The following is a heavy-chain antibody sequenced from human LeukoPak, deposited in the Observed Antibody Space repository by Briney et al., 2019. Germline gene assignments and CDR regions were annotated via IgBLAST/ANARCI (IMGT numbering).Heavy chain of an antibody. J-gene: IGHJ4*02. CDR3: ATSYSSSWPEIDY. D-gene: IGHD6-13*01. V-gene: IGHV3-66*01. Sequence: GGSLRLSCAASGFTFSSYVMSWVRQTPGKGLEWVSVIYSGGTTYYADSVKGRFTISRDNSKNTLYLQMNSLRAEDTAVYYCATSYSSSWPEIDYWGQGTLVTVSS. CDR2: IYSGGTT. CDR1: GFTFSSYV.